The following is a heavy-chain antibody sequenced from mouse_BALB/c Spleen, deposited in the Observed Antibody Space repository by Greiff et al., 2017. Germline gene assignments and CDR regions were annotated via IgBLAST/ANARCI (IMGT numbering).Heavy chain of an antibody. CDR2: IRLKSDNYAT. D-gene: IGHD3-3*01. Sequence: EVKVEESGGGLVQPGGSMKLSCVASGFTFSSYWMSWVRQSPEKGLEWVAEIRLKSDNYATHYAESVKGKFTISRDDSKSRLYLQMNSLRAEDTGIYYCTGGRGSYWGQGTTLTVSS. V-gene: IGHV6-6*02. CDR3: TGGRGSY. CDR1: GFTFSSYW. J-gene: IGHJ2*01.